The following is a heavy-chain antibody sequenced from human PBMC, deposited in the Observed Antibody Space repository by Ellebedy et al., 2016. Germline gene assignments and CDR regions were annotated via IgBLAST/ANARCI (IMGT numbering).Heavy chain of an antibody. J-gene: IGHJ4*02. CDR1: GFTFHNSH. V-gene: IGHV3-48*04. CDR3: ARVYSGGWHEPYYFEN. D-gene: IGHD6-19*01. Sequence: GESLKISXAASGFTFHNSHMTWVRQSPGKGLEWISFIDSTGNSRNYADSVKGRFIISRDNAKNSLDLQMDSLRVADTAVYYCARVYSGGWHEPYYFENWGQGTLVTVSS. CDR2: IDSTGNSR.